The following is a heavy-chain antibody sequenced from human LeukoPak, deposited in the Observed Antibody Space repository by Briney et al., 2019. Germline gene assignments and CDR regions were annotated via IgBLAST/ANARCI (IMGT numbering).Heavy chain of an antibody. CDR1: GESFSGYY. CDR2: IDQSGST. CDR3: ARPGWFEEPYNGYYFDY. V-gene: IGHV4-34*01. J-gene: IGHJ4*02. D-gene: IGHD3-10*01. Sequence: SETLSLTCAVYGESFSGYYWSWIRQPPGKALEWIGQIDQSGSTSYNPSLKSRVTISVDTSKKQFSLTLNSVTAADTAVYYCARPGWFEEPYNGYYFDYWGQGILVTVSS.